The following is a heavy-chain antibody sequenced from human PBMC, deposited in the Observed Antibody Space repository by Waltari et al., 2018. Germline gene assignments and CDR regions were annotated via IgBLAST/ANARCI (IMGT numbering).Heavy chain of an antibody. Sequence: QVQLQQWGAGLLKPSETLSLTCAVYGGSFSGYYWSWIRQPPGRGPEWIGEIKHRGSTNYNPSLKSRVTISVETSKNQFSLQLSSVTAADTAVYYCARGTMIVVVTHYYYGMDVWGQGTTVTVSS. CDR2: IKHRGST. J-gene: IGHJ6*02. V-gene: IGHV4-34*01. D-gene: IGHD3-22*01. CDR3: ARGTMIVVVTHYYYGMDV. CDR1: GGSFSGYY.